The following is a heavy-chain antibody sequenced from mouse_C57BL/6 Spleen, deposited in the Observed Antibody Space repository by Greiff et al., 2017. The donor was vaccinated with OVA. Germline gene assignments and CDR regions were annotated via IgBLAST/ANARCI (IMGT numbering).Heavy chain of an antibody. CDR3: ARSPFYYYGSRDFDV. J-gene: IGHJ1*03. Sequence: EVKLMESGPELVKPGASVKISCKASGYSFTGYYMNWVKQSPEKSLEWIGEINPSTGGTTYNQKFKAKATLTVDKSSSTAYMQLKSLTSEDSAVYYGARSPFYYYGSRDFDVWGTGTTVTVSS. CDR2: INPSTGGT. D-gene: IGHD1-1*01. CDR1: GYSFTGYY. V-gene: IGHV1-42*01.